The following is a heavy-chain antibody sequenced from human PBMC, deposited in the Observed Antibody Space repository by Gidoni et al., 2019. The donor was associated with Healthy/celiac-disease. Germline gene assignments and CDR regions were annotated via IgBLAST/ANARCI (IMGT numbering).Heavy chain of an antibody. Sequence: QVQLQASGPGLVKPSQTPSLTCTVSGGSISSRGYYWSWIRQHPGKGLEWIGYIYYSGSTYYNPSLKSRVTISVDTSKNQFSLKLSSVTAADTAVYYCAREGGPYNWFDPWGLGTLVTVSS. J-gene: IGHJ5*02. D-gene: IGHD3-16*01. V-gene: IGHV4-31*03. CDR3: AREGGPYNWFDP. CDR2: IYYSGST. CDR1: GGSISSRGYY.